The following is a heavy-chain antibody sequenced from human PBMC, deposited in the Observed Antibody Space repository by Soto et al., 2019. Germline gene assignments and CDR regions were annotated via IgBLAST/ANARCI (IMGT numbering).Heavy chain of an antibody. J-gene: IGHJ3*02. CDR3: ARVSHHDALDI. CDR2: INPNSGGT. V-gene: IGHV1-2*04. CDR1: GYTFTGYY. Sequence: QVQLVQSGAEVKKPGASVKVSCKASGYTFTGYYMHWVRQAPGQGLEWMGWINPNSGGTNYAQKFQGWVTMTRDTSISTAYMELSRLRSGNTPVYYCARVSHHDALDIWGQVTMVTVSS.